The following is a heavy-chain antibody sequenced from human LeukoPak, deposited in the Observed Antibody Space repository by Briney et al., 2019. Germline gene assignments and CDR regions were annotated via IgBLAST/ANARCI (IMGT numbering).Heavy chain of an antibody. CDR3: AGHRDTAMVFDY. CDR2: IYTSGST. Sequence: SETLSLTCTVSGGSISSYYWSWIRQPAGKGLEWIGRIYTSGSTNYNPSLKSRVTMSVDTSKNQFSLKLSSVTAADTAVYYCAGHRDTAMVFDYWGQGTLVTVSS. D-gene: IGHD5-18*01. J-gene: IGHJ4*02. V-gene: IGHV4-4*07. CDR1: GGSISSYY.